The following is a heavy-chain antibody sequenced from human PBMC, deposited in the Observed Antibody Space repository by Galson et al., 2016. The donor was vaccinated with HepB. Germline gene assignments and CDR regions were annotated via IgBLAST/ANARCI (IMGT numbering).Heavy chain of an antibody. J-gene: IGHJ4*01. V-gene: IGHV3-33*01. CDR2: IWPDGSEQ. CDR3: VREPRGADWGFDY. Sequence: SLRHSCAASGFTFSNYAMHWVRQAPGKGLEWVAVIWPDGSEQYYADSVKGRFTISRDNSDNTVSLQMDSLRAEDTSVYYCVREPRGADWGFDYWGQGTQVAVSS. D-gene: IGHD3-9*01. CDR1: GFTFSNYA.